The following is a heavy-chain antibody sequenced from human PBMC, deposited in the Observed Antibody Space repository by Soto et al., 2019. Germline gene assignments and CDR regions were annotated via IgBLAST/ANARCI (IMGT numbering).Heavy chain of an antibody. CDR3: ARDGTYSSSWYADY. D-gene: IGHD6-6*01. Sequence: ASVKVSCKASGYTFTGYYMHWVRQAPGQGLEWMGWINPNSGGTNYAQKFQGRVTMTRDTSISTAYMELSRLRSDDTAVYHCARDGTYSSSWYADYWGQGTLVTVSS. CDR2: INPNSGGT. J-gene: IGHJ4*02. V-gene: IGHV1-2*02. CDR1: GYTFTGYY.